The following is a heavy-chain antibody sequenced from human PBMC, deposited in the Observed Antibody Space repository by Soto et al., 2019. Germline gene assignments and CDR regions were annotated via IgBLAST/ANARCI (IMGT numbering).Heavy chain of an antibody. J-gene: IGHJ5*02. CDR1: GFIFENFG. CDR2: ISGSGFKK. V-gene: IGHV3-23*01. CDR3: AKNQGVELVPLATVDWFDP. Sequence: GGALRLSCAASGFIFENFGMSWVRQAPGKGLEWISSISGSGFKKYYADSVKGRFTISRDNSKSTVYLELNNLSAEDTAVYHCAKNQGVELVPLATVDWFDPWGQGSVVTVSS. D-gene: IGHD1-26*01.